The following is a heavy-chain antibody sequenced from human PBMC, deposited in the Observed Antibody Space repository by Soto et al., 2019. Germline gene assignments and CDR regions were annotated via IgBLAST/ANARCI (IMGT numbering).Heavy chain of an antibody. J-gene: IGHJ4*02. CDR1: GFTFNNAW. CDR2: IKGEADGGTT. V-gene: IGHV3-15*01. D-gene: IGHD3-22*01. CDR3: AAGLSNGYYNFDY. Sequence: HLVESGGGLVKPGGSLRLSCAASGFTFNNAWMSWVRQAPGKGLEWVGRIKGEADGGTTDYAAPVKGRITISRDHSKDTLDVRMYSLKTEDTAVYYCAAGLSNGYYNFDYWGQGTPVTVSS.